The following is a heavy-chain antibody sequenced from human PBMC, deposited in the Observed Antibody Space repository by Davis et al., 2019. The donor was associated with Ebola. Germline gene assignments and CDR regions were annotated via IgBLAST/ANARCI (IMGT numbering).Heavy chain of an antibody. J-gene: IGHJ4*02. CDR3: AKDPFYDFWSGYFDQ. Sequence: GGSLRLSCTVSGFTFSSCAMSWVRQAPGKGLEWVSGISGSGGSTYHTDSVKGRFTISRDNSKNTLYLQMNSLRAEDTAVYYCAKDPFYDFWSGYFDQWGQGAQVTVSS. D-gene: IGHD3-3*01. V-gene: IGHV3-23*01. CDR2: ISGSGGST. CDR1: GFTFSSCA.